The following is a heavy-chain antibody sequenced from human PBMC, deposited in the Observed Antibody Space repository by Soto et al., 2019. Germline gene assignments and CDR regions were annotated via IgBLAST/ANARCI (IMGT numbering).Heavy chain of an antibody. V-gene: IGHV3-15*01. J-gene: IGHJ6*04. CDR2: IKSKTDGGTT. CDR3: TTDLIVVVVAATARLDV. CDR1: GFTFSNAW. Sequence: PGGSLRLSCAASGFTFSNAWMSWVRQAPGKGLEWVGRIKSKTDGGTTDYAAPVKGRFTISRDDSKNTLYLQMNSLKTEDTAVYYCTTDLIVVVVAATARLDVWGKGTTVTVSS. D-gene: IGHD2-15*01.